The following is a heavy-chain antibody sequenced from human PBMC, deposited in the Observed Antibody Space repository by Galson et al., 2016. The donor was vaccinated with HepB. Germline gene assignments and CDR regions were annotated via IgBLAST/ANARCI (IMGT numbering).Heavy chain of an antibody. J-gene: IGHJ4*02. CDR2: INAGNGNT. CDR1: GYTLTSFA. Sequence: SVKVSCKASGYTLTSFAMHWVRQAPGQRLEWMGWINAGNGNTKYSQKFQGRVTINRDTSANTAYMELSSVRSEDTAVYFCARDRGAFGDLGDWGQGTLVTVSS. D-gene: IGHD4-17*01. V-gene: IGHV1-3*01. CDR3: ARDRGAFGDLGD.